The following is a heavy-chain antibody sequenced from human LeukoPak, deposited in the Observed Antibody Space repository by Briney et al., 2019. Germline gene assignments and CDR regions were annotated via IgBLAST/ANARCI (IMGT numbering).Heavy chain of an antibody. D-gene: IGHD1-26*01. V-gene: IGHV4-59*01. J-gene: IGHJ4*02. CDR1: GGSISNYY. Sequence: PSETLSLTCTVSGGSISNYYCSWIRQSPGKGLEWIGYIYYSGSSNYNPSLESRVTISVDTSKNQFSLKLSSVTAADTAVYYCARRLIVGPAFDYWGQGTLVIVSS. CDR2: IYYSGSS. CDR3: ARRLIVGPAFDY.